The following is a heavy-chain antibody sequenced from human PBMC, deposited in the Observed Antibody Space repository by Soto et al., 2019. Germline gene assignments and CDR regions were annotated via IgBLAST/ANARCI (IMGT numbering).Heavy chain of an antibody. V-gene: IGHV1-69*13. CDR2: IIPIFGTA. J-gene: IGHJ5*02. CDR3: ARATPDSSGYYYYWFDP. D-gene: IGHD3-22*01. Sequence: SVRVSCKASGVTFSSYAISWVRQAPGQGLEWMGGIIPIFGTANYAQKFQGRVTITADESTSTAYMELSSLRSEDTAVYYCARATPDSSGYYYYWFDPWGQGTLVTVSS. CDR1: GVTFSSYA.